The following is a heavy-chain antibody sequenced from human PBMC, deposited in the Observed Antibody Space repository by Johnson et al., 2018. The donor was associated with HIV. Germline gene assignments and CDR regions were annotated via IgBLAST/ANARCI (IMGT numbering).Heavy chain of an antibody. Sequence: QVQLVESGGGVVQPGRSLRLSCAASGFTFSSYAMHWVRQAPGKGLEWVAVISYDGSNKYYADSVKGRFTISRDNSKNTRYLQMNSLRAGDTAVYYCARAGSRSTRPGAFDIWGQGTMVTVSS. J-gene: IGHJ3*02. D-gene: IGHD6-6*01. CDR3: ARAGSRSTRPGAFDI. CDR2: ISYDGSNK. CDR1: GFTFSSYA. V-gene: IGHV3-30*04.